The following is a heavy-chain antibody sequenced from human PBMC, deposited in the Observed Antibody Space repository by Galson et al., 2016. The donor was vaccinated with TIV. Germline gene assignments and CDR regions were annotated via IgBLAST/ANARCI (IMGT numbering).Heavy chain of an antibody. CDR2: IYNTGGT. J-gene: IGHJ4*02. V-gene: IGHV4-61*01. D-gene: IGHD2-15*01. CDR3: AGDWWVTYIDLPYLED. CDR1: GGSVSSGSSY. Sequence: SETLSLTCSVSGGSVSSGSSYWSWIRQPPGKGLEWIGYIYNTGGTNYNPSLKSRVTLSVDTSKNQFSLKLTSVTAADTAVYFCAGDWWVTYIDLPYLEDWGQGILVTVSS.